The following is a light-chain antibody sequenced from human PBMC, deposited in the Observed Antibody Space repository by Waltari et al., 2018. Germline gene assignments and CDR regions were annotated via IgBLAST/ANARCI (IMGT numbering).Light chain of an antibody. CDR2: GAS. J-gene: IGKJ1*01. V-gene: IGKV3D-15*01. Sequence: EIVMTQSPATLSVSPGERATLSCRASQSVSSNLAWYQQKPGQAPRILIYGASTRATGIPARFSGSGSGTEFTLTISSLQSEDCAVYYCQQYNNWPRTFGPGTKVEIK. CDR1: QSVSSN. CDR3: QQYNNWPRT.